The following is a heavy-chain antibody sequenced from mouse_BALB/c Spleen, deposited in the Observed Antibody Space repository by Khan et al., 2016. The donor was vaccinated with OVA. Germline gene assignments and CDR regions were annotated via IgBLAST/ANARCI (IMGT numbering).Heavy chain of an antibody. V-gene: IGHV5-6*01. CDR2: ISSGGDYT. D-gene: IGHD4-1*01. CDR1: GFTFSSYS. CDR3: TSHLTGSFAY. Sequence: EVQLQESGGDLVKPGGSLKLSCAASGFTFSSYSMSWVRQTPDKRLEWVATISSGGDYTSYPDNVKGRFTFSLDTAKNTQYLQMSSLKSEDTAMYYWTSHLTGSFAYWGQGTLVTVSA. J-gene: IGHJ3*01.